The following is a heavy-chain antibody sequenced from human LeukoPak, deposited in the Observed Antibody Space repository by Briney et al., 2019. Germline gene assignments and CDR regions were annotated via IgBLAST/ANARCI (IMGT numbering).Heavy chain of an antibody. V-gene: IGHV4-59*01. CDR1: GGSISSYY. J-gene: IGHJ4*02. CDR3: ARGRTGDSGSYYWFDY. D-gene: IGHD1-26*01. CDR2: IYYSGST. Sequence: SETLSLTCTVSGGSISSYYWSWIRQPPGKGLEWIGYIYYSGSTNYNPSLKSRVTISVDTSKNQFSLKLSSVTAADTAVYYCARGRTGDSGSYYWFDYWGQGTLVTVSS.